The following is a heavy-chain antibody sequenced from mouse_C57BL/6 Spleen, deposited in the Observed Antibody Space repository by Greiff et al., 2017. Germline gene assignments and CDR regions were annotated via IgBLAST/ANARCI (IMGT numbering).Heavy chain of an antibody. D-gene: IGHD2-5*01. V-gene: IGHV1-64*01. CDR3: ARYYSNYVYYAMDD. CDR2: IHPNSGST. J-gene: IGHJ4*01. CDR1: GYTFTSYW. Sequence: VQLQQPGAELVKPGASVKLSCKASGYTFTSYWMHWVKQRPGQGLEWIGMIHPNSGSTNYNEKFKSKATLTVDKSSSTAYMQLSSLTSEDSAVYYCARYYSNYVYYAMDDWGQGTSVTVSS.